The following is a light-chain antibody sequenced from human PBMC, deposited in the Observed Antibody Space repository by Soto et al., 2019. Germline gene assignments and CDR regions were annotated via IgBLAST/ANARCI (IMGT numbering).Light chain of an antibody. V-gene: IGLV2-14*01. CDR3: SSYTSTNTLV. J-gene: IGLJ2*01. Sequence: QSALTQPASGSGSPGQSITISCTGTSSDVGGYIYVSWYQQHPGKAPKLMIYEVFNRPSGISNRFSGSKSGNTASLTISGLQPEDEADYYCSSYTSTNTLVFGGGTKLTVL. CDR1: SSDVGGYIY. CDR2: EVF.